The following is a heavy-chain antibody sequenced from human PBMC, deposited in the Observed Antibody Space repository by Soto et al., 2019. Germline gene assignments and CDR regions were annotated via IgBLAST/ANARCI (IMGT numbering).Heavy chain of an antibody. CDR3: GRDNMGAWPGESFDY. CDR1: GFSFSRHG. D-gene: IGHD3-16*01. Sequence: EVQLVEAGGGLVQPGGSLRLSCAASGFSFSRHGMNWVRQTPGKGLEWVSYIRSSSRSIFYADSVEGRFTISRDNAKNSLYLQMNSLRDEDTAVYYCGRDNMGAWPGESFDYWGQGTLVTVSS. J-gene: IGHJ4*02. V-gene: IGHV3-48*02. CDR2: IRSSSRSI.